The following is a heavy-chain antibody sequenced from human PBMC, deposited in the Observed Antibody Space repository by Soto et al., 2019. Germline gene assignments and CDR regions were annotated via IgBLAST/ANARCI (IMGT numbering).Heavy chain of an antibody. CDR2: ITSGSGT. J-gene: IGHJ3*01. D-gene: IGHD4-17*01. Sequence: GGSLRLSCVVSGFTLSNYAMTWVRQAPGKGLEWVSSITSGSGTSHADSVKGRFTISRDNAKNTMYLQMNSLRDEDTAVYYCGRDPNGDYVGAFDFWGQGTKVTVSS. V-gene: IGHV3-23*01. CDR3: GRDPNGDYVGAFDF. CDR1: GFTLSNYA.